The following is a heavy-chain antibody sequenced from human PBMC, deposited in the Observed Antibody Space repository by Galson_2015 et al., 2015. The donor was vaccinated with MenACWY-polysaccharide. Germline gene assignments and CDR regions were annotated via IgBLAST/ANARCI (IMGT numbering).Heavy chain of an antibody. J-gene: IGHJ3*01. CDR1: GFTFSNYI. V-gene: IGHV3-74*01. D-gene: IGHD2-15*01. Sequence: SLRLSCAASGFTFSNYIMHWVRHAPGKGLVWVSRITGDGSDTRYAGSVKGRFTISRDNARNTLYLQMNSLRDEDTAVYYCARVGVCSGGSCYKMFDVWAQGTMVTVSS. CDR2: ITGDGSDT. CDR3: ARVGVCSGGSCYKMFDV.